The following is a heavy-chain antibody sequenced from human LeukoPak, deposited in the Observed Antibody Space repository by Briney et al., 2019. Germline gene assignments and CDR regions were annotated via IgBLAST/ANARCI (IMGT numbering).Heavy chain of an antibody. D-gene: IGHD6-19*01. CDR2: ISAYNGNT. Sequence: ASVKVSCKAFGYTFTSYGISWVRQAPGQGLEWMGWISAYNGNTNYAQKLQGRVTMTTDTSTSTAYMELRSLRSDDTAVYYCARDRVVGQWLVNELNPIDYWGQGTLVTVSS. CDR3: ARDRVVGQWLVNELNPIDY. V-gene: IGHV1-18*01. J-gene: IGHJ4*02. CDR1: GYTFTSYG.